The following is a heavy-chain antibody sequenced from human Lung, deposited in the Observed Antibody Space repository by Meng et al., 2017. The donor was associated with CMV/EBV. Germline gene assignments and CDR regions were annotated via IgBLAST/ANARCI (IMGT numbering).Heavy chain of an antibody. CDR3: AMGSDAYA. Sequence: EVQVWGLGGGCVKPGGSLRASCAASGCTFSYFAMTWVRQVPGQGLEWVSIITKEGTTYYAESVKGRFSITRDNFKNTVYVDMKTLRAEDTALYYCAMGSDAYAWGQGTLVTVSS. J-gene: IGHJ5*02. V-gene: IGHV3-23*01. CDR2: ITKEGTT. D-gene: IGHD3-16*01. CDR1: GCTFSYFA.